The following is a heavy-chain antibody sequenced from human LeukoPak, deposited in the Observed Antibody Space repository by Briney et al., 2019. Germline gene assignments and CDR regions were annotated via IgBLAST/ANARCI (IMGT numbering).Heavy chain of an antibody. Sequence: SETLSLTCTVSGGSISSYYWSWIRQPPGKGLEWIGYIYYSGSTNYNPSLKSRVTISVDTSKNQFSLKLSSVTAEDTAVYYCARDKGSEGYNDYWGQGTLVTVSS. CDR2: IYYSGST. CDR3: ARDKGSEGYNDY. D-gene: IGHD5-24*01. CDR1: GGSISSYY. J-gene: IGHJ4*02. V-gene: IGHV4-59*01.